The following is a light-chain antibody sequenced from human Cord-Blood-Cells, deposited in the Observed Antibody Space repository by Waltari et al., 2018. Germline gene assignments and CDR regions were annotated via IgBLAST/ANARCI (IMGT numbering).Light chain of an antibody. V-gene: IGLV2-14*03. CDR3: SLDTSSAWV. CDR2: DVS. J-gene: IGLJ3*02. CDR1: SSDVGGYNY. Sequence: QSALTQPASVSGSAGQSITISCPGTSSDVGGYNYVSWYQQHPGKAPKLMIYDVSNRPPGVSNRCSCSKAGNTASLTISGLQAEDEADYYCSLDTSSAWVFGGGTKLTVL.